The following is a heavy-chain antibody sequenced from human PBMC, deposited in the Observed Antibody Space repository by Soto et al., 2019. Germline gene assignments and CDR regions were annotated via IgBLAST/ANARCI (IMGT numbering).Heavy chain of an antibody. CDR3: AKNHAYSGSFRLFDY. D-gene: IGHD1-26*01. Sequence: PGGSLRLSCAASGFTFGSYAMSWFRQAPGKGLEWVSAISGSGGSTYYADSVKGRFTISRDNSKNTLYLQMNSLRAEDTAVYYCAKNHAYSGSFRLFDYWGQGTLVTVSS. V-gene: IGHV3-23*01. CDR1: GFTFGSYA. J-gene: IGHJ4*02. CDR2: ISGSGGST.